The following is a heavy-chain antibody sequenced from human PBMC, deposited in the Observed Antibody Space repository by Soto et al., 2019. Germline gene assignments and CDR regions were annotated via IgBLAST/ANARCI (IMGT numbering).Heavy chain of an antibody. D-gene: IGHD1-26*01. J-gene: IGHJ4*02. Sequence: EVQLVESGGGLVQPGGSLRLSCAASGFIFSSYSMNWVRQAPGKGLEWVSYISSSSSTIYYADSVKGRFTISRDNAKNSLYLQMNSLRAEDTAVYYCARVGGSYFDYWGQGTLVTVSS. CDR1: GFIFSSYS. V-gene: IGHV3-48*01. CDR3: ARVGGSYFDY. CDR2: ISSSSSTI.